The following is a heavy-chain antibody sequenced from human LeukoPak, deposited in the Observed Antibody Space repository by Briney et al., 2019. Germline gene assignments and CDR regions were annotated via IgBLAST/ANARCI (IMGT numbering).Heavy chain of an antibody. CDR2: VDPEGGET. Sequence: ASVKVSCKASGYTFTDHYIHWLQQAPGKGLKWMGRVDPEGGETAYAEGFQGRLTITADTSTDTAYLELSSLRFEDTAIYYCATGLELDHYYYMDVWGKGTTVTVSS. CDR1: GYTFTDHY. CDR3: ATGLELDHYYYMDV. D-gene: IGHD1-7*01. J-gene: IGHJ6*03. V-gene: IGHV1-69-2*01.